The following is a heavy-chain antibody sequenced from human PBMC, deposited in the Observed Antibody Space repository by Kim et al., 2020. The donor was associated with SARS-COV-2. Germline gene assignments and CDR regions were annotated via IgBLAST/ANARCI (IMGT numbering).Heavy chain of an antibody. CDR2: ISYDGSNK. J-gene: IGHJ6*02. V-gene: IGHV3-33*05. CDR3: ARDLRLAVPNYYYYGMDV. Sequence: GGSLRLSCAASGFTFSSYGMHWVRQAPGKGLEWVAVISYDGSNKYYADSVKGRFTISRDNSKNTLYLQMNSLRAEDTAVYYCARDLRLAVPNYYYYGMDVWGQGTTVTVSS. CDR1: GFTFSSYG. D-gene: IGHD3-9*01.